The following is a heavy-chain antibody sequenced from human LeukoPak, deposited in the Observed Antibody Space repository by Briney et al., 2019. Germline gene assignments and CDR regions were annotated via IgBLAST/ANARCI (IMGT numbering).Heavy chain of an antibody. V-gene: IGHV1-18*01. J-gene: IGHJ6*02. CDR3: ARAGRMTTVTTPYYYYGMDV. Sequence: ASVKVSCKASGYTFTSYDITWVRQAPGQGLEWMGWITPYNGNTNYAQKLQGRVTMTTDTSTNTAYMELRSLRSDDTAVYYCARAGRMTTVTTPYYYYGMDVWGQGTTVTVSS. CDR2: ITPYNGNT. D-gene: IGHD4-11*01. CDR1: GYTFTSYD.